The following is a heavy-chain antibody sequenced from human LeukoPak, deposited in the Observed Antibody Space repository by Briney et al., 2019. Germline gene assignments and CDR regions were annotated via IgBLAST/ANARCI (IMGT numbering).Heavy chain of an antibody. CDR3: LRIYCSNTRCHYFDS. J-gene: IGHJ4*02. CDR2: ICHAGTT. CDR1: GXSISSSNW. Sequence: SGTLSLTCAVSGXSISSSNWWSWARRPPGKGLEWIGEICHAGTTNYNPSLESRVTISVDNSRNQFSLKLTSVTAADTAVYYCLRIYCSNTRCHYFDSWGQGTLVTVSS. V-gene: IGHV4-4*02. D-gene: IGHD2-2*01.